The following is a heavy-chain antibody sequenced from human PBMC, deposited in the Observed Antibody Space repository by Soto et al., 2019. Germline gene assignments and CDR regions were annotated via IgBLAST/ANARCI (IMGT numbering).Heavy chain of an antibody. J-gene: IGHJ4*02. V-gene: IGHV3-13*01. CDR2: IGTAGDT. D-gene: IGHD2-15*01. Sequence: PGGSLKLSCAASGFTFSSYDMHWVRQATGKGLEWVSAIGTAGDTYYPGSVKGRFTISRENAKNSLYLQMNSLRAGDTAVYYCARGQGDCSGGSCYGEFDYWGQGTLVTVPQ. CDR1: GFTFSSYD. CDR3: ARGQGDCSGGSCYGEFDY.